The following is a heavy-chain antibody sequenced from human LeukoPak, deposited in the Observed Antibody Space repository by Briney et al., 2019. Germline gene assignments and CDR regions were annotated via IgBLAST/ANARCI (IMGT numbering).Heavy chain of an antibody. V-gene: IGHV4-38-2*02. CDR1: GYSISSGYY. J-gene: IGHJ5*02. CDR3: ASLLNWFDP. CDR2: IYHSGST. Sequence: SETLSLTCTVSGYSISSGYYWGWIRQPPGKGLEWIGSIYHSGSTCYNPSLKSRVTISVDTSKNQFSLKLSSVTAADTAVYYCASLLNWFDPWGQGTLVTVSS.